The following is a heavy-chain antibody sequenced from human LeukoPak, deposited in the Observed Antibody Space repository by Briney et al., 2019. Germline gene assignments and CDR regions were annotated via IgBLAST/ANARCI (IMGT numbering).Heavy chain of an antibody. V-gene: IGHV4-4*07. D-gene: IGHD3-10*01. CDR1: GGSISSYD. CDR2: TYTSGST. Sequence: SETLSLTCTVSGGSISSYDWSWIRQPAGKGLEWIGRTYTSGSTNYNPSLKSRVTMSVDTSKNQFSLKLSSVTAADTAVYYCAREYYYGSGSYVVDPWGQGTLVTVSS. J-gene: IGHJ5*02. CDR3: AREYYYGSGSYVVDP.